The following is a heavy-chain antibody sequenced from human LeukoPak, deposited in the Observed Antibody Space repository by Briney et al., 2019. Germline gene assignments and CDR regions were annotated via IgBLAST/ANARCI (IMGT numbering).Heavy chain of an antibody. D-gene: IGHD3-10*01. CDR2: ISYDGSNK. V-gene: IGHV3-30*18. CDR3: AKNGYGSGVYNWLDP. J-gene: IGHJ5*02. CDR1: GFTFSSYG. Sequence: PGGSLRLSCAASGFTFSSYGMHWVRQAPGKGLEWVAVISYDGSNKYYADSVKGRFTISRDNSKNTLYLQMNSLRAEDTAVYYCAKNGYGSGVYNWLDPWGQGTLVTVSS.